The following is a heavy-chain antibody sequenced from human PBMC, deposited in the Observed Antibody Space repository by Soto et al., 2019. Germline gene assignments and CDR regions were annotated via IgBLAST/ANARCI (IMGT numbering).Heavy chain of an antibody. V-gene: IGHV3-30*18. D-gene: IGHD3-22*01. CDR3: AKDRYYYDSSGYLAS. Sequence: PGGSLRLSCAASGFIFNRSGMHWVRQAPGKGLEWVAAISYDGSNKYYGDHAESLKGRVTISRDNSKNTLYLQLNSLRPEDTAIYYCAKDRYYYDSSGYLASWRQGTLVTVSS. CDR2: ISYDGSNK. J-gene: IGHJ4*02. CDR1: GFIFNRSG.